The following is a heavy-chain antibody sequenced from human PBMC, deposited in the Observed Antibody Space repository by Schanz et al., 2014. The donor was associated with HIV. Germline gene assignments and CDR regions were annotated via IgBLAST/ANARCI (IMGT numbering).Heavy chain of an antibody. CDR2: TSSDGSGK. CDR3: AKERRERCLPGRGGLAV. V-gene: IGHV3-30*18. CDR1: GFSFDTFG. J-gene: IGHJ6*02. D-gene: IGHD1-1*01. Sequence: QVQLVESGGGVVQPGRSLRLSCAGSGFSFDTFGIHWVRQAPGKGLEWVAVTSSDGSGKFYVDSVKGRFTISRDNSKSILYLQMSSLRREDTAVYYCAKERRERCLPGRGGLAVWGQGTTVVVSS.